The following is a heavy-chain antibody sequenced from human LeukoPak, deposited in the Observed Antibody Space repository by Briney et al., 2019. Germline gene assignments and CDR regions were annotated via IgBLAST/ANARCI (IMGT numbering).Heavy chain of an antibody. D-gene: IGHD3-3*01. CDR3: ARVRYYDFWSGPSSRYYYGMDV. CDR2: MNPNSGNT. Sequence: ASVKVSCKASGYTFTSYDINWVRQATGQGLEWMGWMNPNSGNTGYAQKFQGRVTMTRDTSTSTVYMELSSLRSEDTAVYYCARVRYYDFWSGPSSRYYYGMDVWGQGTTVTVSS. CDR1: GYTFTSYD. V-gene: IGHV1-8*01. J-gene: IGHJ6*02.